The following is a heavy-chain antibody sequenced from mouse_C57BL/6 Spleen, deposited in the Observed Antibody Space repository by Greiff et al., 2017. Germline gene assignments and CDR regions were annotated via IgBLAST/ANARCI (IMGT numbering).Heavy chain of an antibody. CDR2: IWRGGST. V-gene: IGHV2-5*01. CDR1: GFSLTSYG. Sequence: VQLQQSGPGLVQPSQSLSITCTVSGFSLTSYGVHWVRQSPGKGLEWLGVIWRGGSTAYNAAFMSRLSITKDNSKSQVFFKLNSLQADDTAIYYWAKVAGAGDYYAMDYWGQGTSVTVSS. J-gene: IGHJ4*01. D-gene: IGHD4-1*01. CDR3: AKVAGAGDYYAMDY.